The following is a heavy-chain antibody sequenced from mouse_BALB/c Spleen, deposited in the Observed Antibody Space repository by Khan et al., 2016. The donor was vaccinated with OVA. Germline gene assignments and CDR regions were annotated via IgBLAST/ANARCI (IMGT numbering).Heavy chain of an antibody. D-gene: IGHD2-14*01. CDR2: IDPANGNT. Sequence: VQLKQSGAELVKPGALVKLSCTASGFNIKDTYMHWVKQRPEEGLEWIGKIDPANGNTKYDPKFQGKATITADTSSNTAYLQLSSLTSEDTAVYYCARTYDGTMDYWGQGTSVTVSS. CDR1: GFNIKDTY. V-gene: IGHV14-3*02. CDR3: ARTYDGTMDY. J-gene: IGHJ4*01.